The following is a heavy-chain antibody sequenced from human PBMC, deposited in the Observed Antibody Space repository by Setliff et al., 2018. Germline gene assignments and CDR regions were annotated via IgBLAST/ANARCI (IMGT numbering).Heavy chain of an antibody. CDR3: ASSRDYNFWSGSYYHFDY. J-gene: IGHJ4*02. CDR1: GYTFTGYY. D-gene: IGHD3-3*01. Sequence: ASVKVSCKASGYTFTGYYMHWVRQAPGQGLEWMGWINPNSGGTNYAQKFQGWVTMTRDTPISTAYMELSRLRSDDTAVYYCASSRDYNFWSGSYYHFDYWGQGTLVTVSS. V-gene: IGHV1-2*04. CDR2: INPNSGGT.